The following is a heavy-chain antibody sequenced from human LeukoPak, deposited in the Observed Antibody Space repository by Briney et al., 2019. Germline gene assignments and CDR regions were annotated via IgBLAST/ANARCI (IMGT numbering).Heavy chain of an antibody. J-gene: IGHJ3*02. CDR3: ARVTRDAPPYYDYVWGSYPSVAFDI. D-gene: IGHD3-16*02. CDR1: GGSIGSGDYY. V-gene: IGHV4-30-4*01. Sequence: SETLSLTCTVSGGSIGSGDYYWSWIRQPPGKGLEWIGYIYYSGSTYYNPSLKSRVTISVDTSKNQFSLKLSSVTAADTAVYYCARVTRDAPPYYDYVWGSYPSVAFDIWGQGTMVTVSS. CDR2: IYYSGST.